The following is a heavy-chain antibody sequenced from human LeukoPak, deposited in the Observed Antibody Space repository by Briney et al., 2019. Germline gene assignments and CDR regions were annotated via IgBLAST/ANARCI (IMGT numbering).Heavy chain of an antibody. CDR2: ISGSGGST. Sequence: PGGSLRLSCAASGFTFSSYAMSWVRQAPGKGLEWVSAISGSGGSTYYADSVKGRFTISRDNFKNTLYLQMNSLRAEDTAVYYCAKEPRRDIVATTGDYWGQGTLVTVSS. J-gene: IGHJ4*02. CDR1: GFTFSSYA. V-gene: IGHV3-23*01. D-gene: IGHD5-12*01. CDR3: AKEPRRDIVATTGDY.